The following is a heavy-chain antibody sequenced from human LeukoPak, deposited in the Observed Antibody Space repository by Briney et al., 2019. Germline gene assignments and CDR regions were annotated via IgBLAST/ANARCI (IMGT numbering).Heavy chain of an antibody. CDR1: GGSISSGDYY. Sequence: SETLSLTCTVSGGSISSGDYYWSWIRQHPGKGLEWIGYIYYSGSTYYNPSLKSRVTISVDTSKNQFSLKLSSVTAADTAVYYCARGTSGSYYGVWFDPWGQGTLVTVSS. CDR3: ARGTSGSYYGVWFDP. D-gene: IGHD1-26*01. J-gene: IGHJ5*02. CDR2: IYYSGST. V-gene: IGHV4-31*03.